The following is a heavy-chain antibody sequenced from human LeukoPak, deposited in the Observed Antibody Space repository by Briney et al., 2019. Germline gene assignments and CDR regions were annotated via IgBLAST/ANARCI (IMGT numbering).Heavy chain of an antibody. CDR2: ISSSGYTI. D-gene: IGHD1-14*01. CDR3: ARGTADHDYYYYYMDV. Sequence: PGGSLRLSCAASGFTFSTYEMNWVRQAPGKGLERVSYISSSGYTIYYADSVKGRFTISRDNAKSSLFLQMNSLRAEDTAVYYCARGTADHDYYYYYMDVWGEGTTVTVSS. V-gene: IGHV3-48*03. CDR1: GFTFSTYE. J-gene: IGHJ6*03.